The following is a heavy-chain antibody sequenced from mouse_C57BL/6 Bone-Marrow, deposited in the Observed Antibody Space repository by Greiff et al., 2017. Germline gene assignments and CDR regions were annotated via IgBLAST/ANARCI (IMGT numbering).Heavy chain of an antibody. D-gene: IGHD1-1*01. Sequence: VQLQESGAELARPGASVKLSCKASGYTFTSYGISWVKQRTGQGLEWIGEIYPRSGNTYYNEKFKGKATLTADKSSSTAYMELRSLTSEDSAVYFCARCYYYGSSFGFWGKGTTLTVST. V-gene: IGHV1-81*01. CDR2: IYPRSGNT. CDR3: ARCYYYGSSFGF. CDR1: GYTFTSYG. J-gene: IGHJ2*01.